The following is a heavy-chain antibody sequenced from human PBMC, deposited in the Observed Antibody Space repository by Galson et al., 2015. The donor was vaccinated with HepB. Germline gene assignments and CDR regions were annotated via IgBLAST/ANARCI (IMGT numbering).Heavy chain of an antibody. V-gene: IGHV4-4*07. Sequence: QVQLQESGPGLVKPSETLSRTCTVSGGSISSYHWSWIRQPAGKGLEWTGCTYTSGSTNNNPSLKSRVTISVDTSKNQFSLKLSSVTAADTAVYYCARDRDSSGHIDYWGQGTLVTVSS. J-gene: IGHJ4*02. CDR3: ARDRDSSGHIDY. CDR2: TYTSGST. D-gene: IGHD3-22*01. CDR1: GGSISSYH.